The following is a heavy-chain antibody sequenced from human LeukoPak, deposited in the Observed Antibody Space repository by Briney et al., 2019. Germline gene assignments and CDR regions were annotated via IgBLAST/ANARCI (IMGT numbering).Heavy chain of an antibody. D-gene: IGHD3-10*01. CDR3: ARDGRRGSGSYFDY. J-gene: IGHJ4*02. CDR1: GGSISSYY. CDR2: IYYSGST. V-gene: IGHV4-59*01. Sequence: SETLSLTCTVSGGSISSYYWSWIRQPPGKGLEWIGYIYYSGSTNYNPSLKSRVTISVDTSKNQFSLKLSSVTAADTAVYCCARDGRRGSGSYFDYWGQGTLVTVSS.